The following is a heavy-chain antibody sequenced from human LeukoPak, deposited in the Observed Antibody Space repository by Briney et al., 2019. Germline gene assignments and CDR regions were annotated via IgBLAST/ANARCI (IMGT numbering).Heavy chain of an antibody. Sequence: ASVKVSCKASGYTVTGYYMHWLRQAPGQGLEWMGWINANTGVTHYAMKFQGRVTITRDTSISTVYMDLSRLPSDDTAVYYCARDHNWGPDYWGQGTLVLVSS. CDR3: ARDHNWGPDY. J-gene: IGHJ4*02. D-gene: IGHD7-27*01. CDR1: GYTVTGYY. CDR2: INANTGVT. V-gene: IGHV1-2*02.